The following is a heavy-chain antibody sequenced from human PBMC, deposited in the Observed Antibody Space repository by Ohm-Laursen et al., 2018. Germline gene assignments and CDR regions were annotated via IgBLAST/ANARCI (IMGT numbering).Heavy chain of an antibody. CDR3: ARGPPSDY. Sequence: SLRLSCAASGFTVSSNYMSCVRQALGQGLEWVSVIYSGGSTYYADSVKGRFTIFRDNSKNTLYLQMNSLRAEDTAVYYCARGPPSDYWGQGTLVTVSS. J-gene: IGHJ4*02. CDR1: GFTVSSNY. V-gene: IGHV3-66*01. CDR2: IYSGGST.